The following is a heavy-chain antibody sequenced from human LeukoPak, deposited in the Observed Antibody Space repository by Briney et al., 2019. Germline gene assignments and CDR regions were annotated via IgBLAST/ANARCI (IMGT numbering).Heavy chain of an antibody. V-gene: IGHV3-11*04. D-gene: IGHD2-15*01. CDR2: VSSSGSTI. CDR3: ASLGYCSGGSCGDTDY. Sequence: GGSLRLSCAASGFTFSDYYMSWIRQAPGKGLEWVSYVSSSGSTIYYADSVKGRFTISRDNAKNSLYLQMNSLRAEDTAVYYCASLGYCSGGSCGDTDYWGQGTLVTVSS. J-gene: IGHJ4*02. CDR1: GFTFSDYY.